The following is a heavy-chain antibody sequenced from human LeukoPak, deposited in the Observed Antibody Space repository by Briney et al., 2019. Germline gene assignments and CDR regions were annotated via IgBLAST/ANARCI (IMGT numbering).Heavy chain of an antibody. CDR3: ASIVSSGWADY. J-gene: IGHJ4*02. D-gene: IGHD6-19*01. V-gene: IGHV4-39*01. Sequence: SETLSLTCTVSGGSISSSSYYWGWIRQPPGKGLEWIGSIYYSGSTYYNPSLKSRVTISVDTSKNQFSLKLSSVTAADTAMYYCASIVSSGWADYWGQGTLVTVSS. CDR1: GGSISSSSYY. CDR2: IYYSGST.